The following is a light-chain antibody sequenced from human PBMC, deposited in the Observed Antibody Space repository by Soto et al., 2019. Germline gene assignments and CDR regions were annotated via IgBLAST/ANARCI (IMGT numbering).Light chain of an antibody. CDR2: DDS. Sequence: SYELTQPPSVSVAPGQTARITCGGNNIGRKNVHWNQQKPGQAPVLVVYDDSDRASGIPERFSGSKSGTSASLAISGLRSEDEADYYCAAWDDSLSGPVFGGGTKLTVL. CDR1: NIGRKN. V-gene: IGLV3-21*02. J-gene: IGLJ3*02. CDR3: AAWDDSLSGPV.